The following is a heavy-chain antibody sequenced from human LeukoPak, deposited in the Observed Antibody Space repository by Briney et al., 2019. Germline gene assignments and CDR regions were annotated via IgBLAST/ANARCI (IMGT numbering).Heavy chain of an antibody. J-gene: IGHJ6*02. CDR2: INPNSGGT. CDR3: ASVGPITIFGVVTIGGMDV. Sequence: ASVKVSCKASGYTFTGYYMHWVRQAPGQGLEWMGWINPNSGGTNYAQKFQGRVTMTRDTSISTAYMELSRLRSDDTAVYYCASVGPITIFGVVTIGGMDVWGQGTTVTVSS. V-gene: IGHV1-2*02. D-gene: IGHD3-3*01. CDR1: GYTFTGYY.